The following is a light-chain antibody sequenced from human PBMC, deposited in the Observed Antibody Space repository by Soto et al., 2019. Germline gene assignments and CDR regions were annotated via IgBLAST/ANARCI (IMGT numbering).Light chain of an antibody. CDR2: HVR. Sequence: QSVLTQPASVSGSPGQSITISCSGTSGDIGAYNYVAWHQQHPGKVPKLIIYHVRNRPSGVSSRFSGSKSGNTASLIISGVQAEDEAVYYCSSLTTGSTWVFGGGTKVTVL. CDR3: SSLTTGSTWV. V-gene: IGLV2-14*03. J-gene: IGLJ3*02. CDR1: SGDIGAYNY.